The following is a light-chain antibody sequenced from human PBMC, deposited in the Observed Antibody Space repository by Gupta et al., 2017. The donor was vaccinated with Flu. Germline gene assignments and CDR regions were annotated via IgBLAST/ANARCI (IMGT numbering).Light chain of an antibody. CDR3: QQIYGTPFT. Sequence: PSSLSASVGDKVTITCRSSQNISNYLTWYQQTPGQAPKLLIYSASSWQSGVPSRFSGSGSATDFTLTIDSLQPEDFATYYCQQIYGTPFTFGQGTKVEIK. V-gene: IGKV1-39*01. J-gene: IGKJ1*01. CDR1: QNISNY. CDR2: SAS.